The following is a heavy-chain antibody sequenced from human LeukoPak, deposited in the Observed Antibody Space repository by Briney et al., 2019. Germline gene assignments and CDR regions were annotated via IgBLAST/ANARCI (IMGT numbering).Heavy chain of an antibody. Sequence: SVKVSCKASGGTFSSYAISWVRQAPGQGLEWMGRIIPILGIANYAQKFQGRVTITADKSTSTAYMELSSLRSEDTAVYYCARLEWWGILTGYYRYVGYWGQGTLVTVSS. CDR2: IIPILGIA. J-gene: IGHJ4*02. CDR1: GGTFSSYA. D-gene: IGHD3-9*01. V-gene: IGHV1-69*04. CDR3: ARLEWWGILTGYYRYVGY.